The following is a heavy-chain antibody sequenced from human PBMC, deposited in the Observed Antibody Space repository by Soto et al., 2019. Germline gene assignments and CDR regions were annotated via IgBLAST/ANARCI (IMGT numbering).Heavy chain of an antibody. D-gene: IGHD4-17*01. V-gene: IGHV4-59*01. CDR3: ARTLEYGQELV. J-gene: IGHJ6*03. CDR2: IYYSGST. Sequence: SETLSLTCTVSGGSISSYYWSWIRQPPGKGLEWIGYIYYSGSTNYNPSLKSRLTISVDTSKNQFSLKLTSVTAADTAVYYCARTLEYGQELVWGNGTSVTVFS. CDR1: GGSISSYY.